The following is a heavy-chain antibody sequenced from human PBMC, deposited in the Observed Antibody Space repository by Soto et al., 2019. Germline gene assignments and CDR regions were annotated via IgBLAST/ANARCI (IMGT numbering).Heavy chain of an antibody. J-gene: IGHJ4*02. Sequence: SETLSLTCAVSGCSISSSNWWSWVRQPPGKGLEWIGEIYHSGSTNYNPSLKSRVTISVDRSKNQFSLKLSSVTAADTAVYYCARGMTTVTTLDYWGQGTLVTVSS. D-gene: IGHD4-4*01. CDR1: GCSISSSNW. CDR3: ARGMTTVTTLDY. V-gene: IGHV4-4*02. CDR2: IYHSGST.